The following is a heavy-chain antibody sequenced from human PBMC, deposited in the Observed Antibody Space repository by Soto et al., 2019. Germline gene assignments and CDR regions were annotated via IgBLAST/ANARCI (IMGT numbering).Heavy chain of an antibody. D-gene: IGHD2-15*01. CDR3: ARTEGWWFDP. V-gene: IGHV1-69*02. J-gene: IGHJ5*02. CDR2: IIPILGIA. CDR1: GGTFSSYT. Sequence: QVQLVQSGAEVKKPGSSVKVSCKASGGTFSSYTISWVRQAPGQGLEWMGRIIPILGIANYAQKFQGRVTIXXDKSTSTAYMELSSLRSEDTAVYYCARTEGWWFDPWGQGTLVTVSS.